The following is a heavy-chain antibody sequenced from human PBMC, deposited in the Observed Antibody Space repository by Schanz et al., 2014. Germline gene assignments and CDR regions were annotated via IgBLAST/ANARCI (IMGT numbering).Heavy chain of an antibody. CDR3: VRDILHRVYDSGSP. Sequence: EVQLVESGGGLVQPGGSLRLSCTASGFTFSSYAMSWVRQAPGKGLEWVSAISGSGGSTYYADSVKGRFTMSRDNAKNSVFLQMNSLRAEDTAVYYCVRDILHRVYDSGSPWGQGTLVTVSS. D-gene: IGHD3-10*01. CDR2: ISGSGGST. V-gene: IGHV3-23*04. CDR1: GFTFSSYA. J-gene: IGHJ5*02.